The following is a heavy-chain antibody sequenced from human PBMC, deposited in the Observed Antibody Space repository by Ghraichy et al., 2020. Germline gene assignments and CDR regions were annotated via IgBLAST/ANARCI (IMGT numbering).Heavy chain of an antibody. J-gene: IGHJ4*02. D-gene: IGHD4-17*01. CDR2: IYNSGST. CDR3: ARHGADYAHYHFDY. Sequence: SETLSLTCTVSGGSISSYYWSWIRQSPGKGLEWIGYIYNSGSTNYNPSLKSRVTISVDTSKNQFSLKLNSVTATDTAVYYCARHGADYAHYHFDYWGQGTLVTVSS. CDR1: GGSISSYY. V-gene: IGHV4-59*08.